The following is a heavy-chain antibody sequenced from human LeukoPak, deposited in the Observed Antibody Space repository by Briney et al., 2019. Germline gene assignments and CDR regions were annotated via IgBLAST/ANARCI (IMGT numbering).Heavy chain of an antibody. CDR3: AREGFRGDYDRDSLDHAFDI. V-gene: IGHV3-53*01. J-gene: IGHJ3*02. CDR2: IYVGGST. D-gene: IGHD3-10*02. CDR1: GFTVSSNY. Sequence: GGSLRLSCTVSGFTVSSNYMSWVRQAPGKGLEWVSVIYVGGSTYYADSVEGRFTISRDNSKNTLYLQMNSLRAEDTAVYYCAREGFRGDYDRDSLDHAFDIWGQGTMVTVSS.